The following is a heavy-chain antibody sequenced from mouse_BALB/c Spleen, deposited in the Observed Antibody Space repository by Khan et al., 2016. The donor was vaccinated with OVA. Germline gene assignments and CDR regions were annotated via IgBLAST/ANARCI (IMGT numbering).Heavy chain of an antibody. J-gene: IGHJ3*01. CDR2: IDPPNDDS. V-gene: IGHV14-3*02. CDR3: ATFDGNPFAF. D-gene: IGHD2-1*01. Sequence: VHVKQSGAELVKPGASVKLSCSASGFNIKDTYIHWMKQRPEQGLEWIGRIDPPNDDSKYGPKFQAKATLTADTSSNTAYLQLSSLTSEDTAVYYCATFDGNPFAFWGQGTLGSVAA. CDR1: GFNIKDTY.